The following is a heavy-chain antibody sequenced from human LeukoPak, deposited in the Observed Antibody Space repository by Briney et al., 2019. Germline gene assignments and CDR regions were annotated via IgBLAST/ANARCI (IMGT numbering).Heavy chain of an antibody. CDR2: IYFSGST. J-gene: IGHJ3*02. CDR3: VRHGGSYPWAFDI. V-gene: IGHV4-39*01. CDR1: GGSISNYY. Sequence: SETLSLTCTVSGGSISNYYWGWIRQPPGKGLEWIGSIYFSGSTYYSPSLKSRVIISVDTSKNQFSLNMNSVTAADTTVYFCVRHGGSYPWAFDIWGQGTMVTVSS. D-gene: IGHD1-26*01.